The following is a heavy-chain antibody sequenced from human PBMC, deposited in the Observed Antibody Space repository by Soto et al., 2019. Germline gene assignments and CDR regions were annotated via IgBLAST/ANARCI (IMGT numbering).Heavy chain of an antibody. CDR3: SRVGPCVPYDSDSSPYYFESWFDH. V-gene: IGHV4-38-2*01. CDR1: GYSISSGYY. CDR2: IYHGGST. D-gene: IGHD3-22*01. Sequence: PSETLSLTCAVSGYSISSGYYWGWLRQPPGKGLEWIGSIYHGGSTYYNPSLNSRVTLSIDMTNNHVSLILNSSTTADTAVYYCSRVGPCVPYDSDSSPYYFESWFDHWGYGTLVIVSS. J-gene: IGHJ5*02.